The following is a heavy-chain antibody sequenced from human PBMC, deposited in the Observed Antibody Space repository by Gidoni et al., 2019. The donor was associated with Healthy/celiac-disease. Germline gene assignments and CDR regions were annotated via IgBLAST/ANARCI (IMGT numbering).Heavy chain of an antibody. CDR3: ARVGLRGAFDI. D-gene: IGHD5-18*01. CDR2: ISSRSSYI. CDR1: GFTFSSYS. J-gene: IGHJ3*02. V-gene: IGHV3-21*01. Sequence: VQLVETGGGLVKPGGSLRLSCAAFGFTFSSYSMNWVRQSPGKGLEWVAAISSRSSYIYYADSVKGRVTISRDNAKNSLYRQMNSLRAEDTAVYYCARVGLRGAFDIWGQGTMVTVSS.